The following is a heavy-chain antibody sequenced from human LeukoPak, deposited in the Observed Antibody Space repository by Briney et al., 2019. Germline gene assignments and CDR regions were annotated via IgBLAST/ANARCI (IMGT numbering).Heavy chain of an antibody. CDR1: GYSFTSYW. J-gene: IGHJ3*02. Sequence: GESLKISCKGSGYSFTSYWIVWVGQMPAKGLVWMGIVYPGDSDTRYSASFQGQVTISADKSISTAYLQWSSLKASDIAMYYCARGLLWFGELFLSAFDIWGQGTMVTVSS. V-gene: IGHV5-51*01. CDR3: ARGLLWFGELFLSAFDI. D-gene: IGHD3-10*01. CDR2: VYPGDSDT.